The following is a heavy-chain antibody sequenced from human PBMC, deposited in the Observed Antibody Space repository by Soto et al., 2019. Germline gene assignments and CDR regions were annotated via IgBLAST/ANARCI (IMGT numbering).Heavy chain of an antibody. CDR2: ISSATSST. J-gene: IGHJ2*01. CDR3: ARDDIVFRGPSVSIRAARPRKGYFDL. D-gene: IGHD6-6*01. V-gene: IGHV3-48*01. Sequence: ELQLVESGGGLVQPGGSLRLSCAASGFTFSSYNMNWVRQAPGKGLEWLSYISSATSSTYYADSVKGRFTISRDNAKNSLYLQMNRLRAEDTAVYYCARDDIVFRGPSVSIRAARPRKGYFDLWGRGTLVTVSS. CDR1: GFTFSSYN.